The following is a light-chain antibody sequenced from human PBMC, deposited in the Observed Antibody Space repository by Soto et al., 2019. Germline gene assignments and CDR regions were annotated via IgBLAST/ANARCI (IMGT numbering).Light chain of an antibody. CDR1: STDVGGYNY. J-gene: IGLJ1*01. Sequence: QSVLTQPRSVSGSPGQSVTISCPGASTDVGGYNYVSWYQQHPGKAPRLVIYDVSRRPSGVPDRFSGSKSGNTASLTISGLQAEDEADYYCCSYAGSYSFVFGTGTKLTVL. CDR2: DVS. V-gene: IGLV2-11*01. CDR3: CSYAGSYSFV.